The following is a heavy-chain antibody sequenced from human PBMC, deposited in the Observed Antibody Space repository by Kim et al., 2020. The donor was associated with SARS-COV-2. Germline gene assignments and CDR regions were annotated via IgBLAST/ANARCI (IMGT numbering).Heavy chain of an antibody. Sequence: SVKVSCKASGGTFSSYAISWVRQAPGQGLEWMGGIIPIFGTANYAQKFQGRVTITADESTSTAYMELSSLRSEDTAVYYCAREGEYCSSTSCPTGDYYYGMDVWGQGTAVTVSS. CDR1: GGTFSSYA. V-gene: IGHV1-69*13. J-gene: IGHJ6*02. CDR3: AREGEYCSSTSCPTGDYYYGMDV. CDR2: IIPIFGTA. D-gene: IGHD2-2*01.